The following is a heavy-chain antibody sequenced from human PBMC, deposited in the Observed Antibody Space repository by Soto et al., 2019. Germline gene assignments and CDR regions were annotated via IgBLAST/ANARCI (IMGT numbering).Heavy chain of an antibody. Sequence: SETLSLTCSISGGSIRSNIYYWGWIRQPPGKGLEWIATVHYSGSTYYTPSLKNRVNMSAGTSNTQFSLRLNSVTAADTAVYYCARKHYYDSSGYYTWNGGHGTLVTVSS. J-gene: IGHJ4*01. CDR2: VHYSGST. V-gene: IGHV4-39*01. CDR1: GGSIRSNIYY. D-gene: IGHD3-22*01. CDR3: ARKHYYDSSGYYTWN.